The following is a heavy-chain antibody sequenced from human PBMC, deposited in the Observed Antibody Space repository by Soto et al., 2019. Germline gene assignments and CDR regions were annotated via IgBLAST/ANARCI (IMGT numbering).Heavy chain of an antibody. CDR3: TRGVALDI. CDR1: GFTVSTNY. CDR2: IQNSGNT. J-gene: IGHJ3*02. Sequence: EVQLVESGGGLVQPGGSLRLSCTASGFTVSTNYMHWVRQAPGKGLEWVSVIQNSGNTYYADSVKGRFTISRHNSNNMVFLQMNSLRPDDTAVYYCTRGVALDIWGQVTVVTVSS. V-gene: IGHV3-53*04.